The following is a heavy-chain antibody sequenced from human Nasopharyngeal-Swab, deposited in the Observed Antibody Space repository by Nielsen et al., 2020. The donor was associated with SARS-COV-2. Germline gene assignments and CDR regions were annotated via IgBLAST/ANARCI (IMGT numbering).Heavy chain of an antibody. V-gene: IGHV3-23*01. Sequence: GESLKISCAASGFTFSSYAMSWVRQAPGKGLEWVSAISGSGGSTYYADSVKGRFTIYRDNSKNTLYLQMNSLSAEDTAVYYCAKDGRDIVGVVAGTSDYCYMDVWGKGTTVTVSS. D-gene: IGHD2-15*01. CDR2: ISGSGGST. J-gene: IGHJ6*03. CDR1: GFTFSSYA. CDR3: AKDGRDIVGVVAGTSDYCYMDV.